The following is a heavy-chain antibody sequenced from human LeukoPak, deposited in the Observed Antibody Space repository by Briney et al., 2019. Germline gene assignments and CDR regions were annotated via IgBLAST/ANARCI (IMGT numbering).Heavy chain of an antibody. Sequence: ASVKVSCKASGYTFTGYYMHWVRQAPGQGLEWMGWINPNSGGTNYAQKFQGRVTMTRDTSISTVYMELSSLRSEDTAVYYCARDSQISATVTTTYYYYYYMDVWGKGTTVTVSS. V-gene: IGHV1-2*02. D-gene: IGHD4-11*01. CDR2: INPNSGGT. CDR3: ARDSQISATVTTTYYYYYYMDV. J-gene: IGHJ6*03. CDR1: GYTFTGYY.